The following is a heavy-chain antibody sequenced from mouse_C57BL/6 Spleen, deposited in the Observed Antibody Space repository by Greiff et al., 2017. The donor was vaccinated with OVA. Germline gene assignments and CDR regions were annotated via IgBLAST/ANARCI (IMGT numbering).Heavy chain of an antibody. CDR1: GYTFTSYW. Sequence: VQLQQPGAELVMPGASVKLSCKASGYTFTSYWMHWVKQRPGQGLEWIGEIDPSDIYTNYNQKFKGKSTLTVDKSSSAAYMQLSSLTSEDSAVYYCARRGYHYFDYWGQGTTLTVSS. CDR3: ARRGYHYFDY. CDR2: IDPSDIYT. V-gene: IGHV1-69*01. D-gene: IGHD2-2*01. J-gene: IGHJ2*01.